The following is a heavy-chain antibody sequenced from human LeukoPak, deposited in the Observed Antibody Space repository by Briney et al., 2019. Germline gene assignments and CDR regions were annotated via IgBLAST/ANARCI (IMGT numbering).Heavy chain of an antibody. CDR3: ARGYCSGTSCYMFAS. V-gene: IGHV3-21*01. CDR2: IRSSNTYI. J-gene: IGHJ4*02. Sequence: GGSLRLSCAGSGFNFIDNSMHWVRQAPGKGLEWVSSIRSSNTYIYYRDSVKGRLTISRDNAKNSLFLQMNSLRAEDTAVYYCARGYCSGTSCYMFASWGQGTRVTVSS. CDR1: GFNFIDNS. D-gene: IGHD2-2*02.